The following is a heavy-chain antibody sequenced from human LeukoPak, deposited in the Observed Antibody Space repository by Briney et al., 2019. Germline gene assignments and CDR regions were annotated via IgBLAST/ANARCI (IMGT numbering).Heavy chain of an antibody. D-gene: IGHD3-22*01. CDR3: ARLRYYYDSSGYWFDY. J-gene: IGHJ4*02. V-gene: IGHV3-23*01. CDR2: ISGSGGST. Sequence: PGGSLRLSCAASGFTFSSYAMSWVRQAPGKGLEWVSAISGSGGSTYYADSVKGRFTISRDNSKNSLYLQMNSLRAEDTAVYCCARLRYYYDSSGYWFDYWGQGTLVTVSS. CDR1: GFTFSSYA.